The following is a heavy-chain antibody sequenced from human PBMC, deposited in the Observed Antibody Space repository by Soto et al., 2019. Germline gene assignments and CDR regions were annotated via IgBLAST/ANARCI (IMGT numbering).Heavy chain of an antibody. Sequence: QVQLQESGPGLVKPSQTLSLNCSVSGGSINTDDYYWSWIRQHAGQGLEWIGYIFYSGTTYYNPYLKSRISISLDTSKNQFSLEMSSVTAADTAMYYCARVRGHDFDIRGQGTMVTVSS. CDR1: GGSINTDDYY. V-gene: IGHV4-31*03. D-gene: IGHD3-10*01. CDR2: IFYSGTT. J-gene: IGHJ3*02. CDR3: ARVRGHDFDI.